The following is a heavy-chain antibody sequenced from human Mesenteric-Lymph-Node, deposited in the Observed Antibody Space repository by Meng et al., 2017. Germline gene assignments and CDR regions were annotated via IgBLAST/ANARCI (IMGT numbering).Heavy chain of an antibody. CDR3: VRTPYYYVGGSQEAVFDS. CDR1: GYSISSGYY. Sequence: SETLSLTCTVSGYSISSGYYWGWIRQPPGKGLEWIGSIYHSGSTYYNPSLKSRVAMSVDKSSNQFSLRLSSVTAADTAVYYCVRTPYYYVGGSQEAVFDSWGQGTLVTVSS. D-gene: IGHD3-10*02. CDR2: IYHSGST. J-gene: IGHJ4*02. V-gene: IGHV4-38-2*02.